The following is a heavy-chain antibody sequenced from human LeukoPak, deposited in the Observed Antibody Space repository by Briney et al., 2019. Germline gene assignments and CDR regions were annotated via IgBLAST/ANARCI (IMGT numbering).Heavy chain of an antibody. Sequence: GGSLRLSCAASGFTFSSEWIHWVRQAPGKGLVWVSRINTDGSITNYADSVKGRFSISRDNAKNTLYLQMSSLRAEDTAVYYCARDRGPRTGFMVREAYDYWGQGTLVTVSS. CDR1: GFTFSSEW. D-gene: IGHD3-10*01. V-gene: IGHV3-74*01. CDR2: INTDGSIT. J-gene: IGHJ4*02. CDR3: ARDRGPRTGFMVREAYDY.